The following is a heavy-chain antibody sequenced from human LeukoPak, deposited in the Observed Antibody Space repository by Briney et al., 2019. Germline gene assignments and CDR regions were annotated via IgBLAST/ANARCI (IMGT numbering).Heavy chain of an antibody. CDR1: GYSFTSYW. V-gene: IGHV5-51*01. J-gene: IGHJ4*02. D-gene: IGHD2-21*02. CDR2: IYPGDSDT. Sequence: GESLKISCKGSGYSFTSYWIGWVRQMPGKGLEWMGIIYPGDSDTRYSPSFQGQVTISADKSISTAYLQWSSLNASDTAMYYCARLTYCGGDCWNFDYWGQGTLVTVSS. CDR3: ARLTYCGGDCWNFDY.